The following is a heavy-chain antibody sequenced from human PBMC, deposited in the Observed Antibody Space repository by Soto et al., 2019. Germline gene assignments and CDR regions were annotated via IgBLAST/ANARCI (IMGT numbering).Heavy chain of an antibody. V-gene: IGHV1-69*08. Sequence: QVQLVQSGAEVKKPGSSVKLSCKASGGTFSSYTISWVRQAPGQGLEWMGRIIPILGIANYAQKFQGRVTITADKSTSTAYMEMSSLRSEDTDVDYCARDSGYCSGGSCYSQGHNAFDIWGQGTMVTVSS. CDR3: ARDSGYCSGGSCYSQGHNAFDI. CDR1: GGTFSSYT. CDR2: IIPILGIA. D-gene: IGHD2-15*01. J-gene: IGHJ3*02.